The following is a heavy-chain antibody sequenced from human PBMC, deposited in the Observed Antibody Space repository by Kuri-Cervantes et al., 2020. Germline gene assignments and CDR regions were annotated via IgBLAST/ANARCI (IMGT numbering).Heavy chain of an antibody. V-gene: IGHV4-39*01. Sequence: GSLRLSCTVSGGSINSRSYYWGWIRQPPGKGLEWIGNIYYSGSTYYNPSLKSRVAISVDTSKNQFSLKLSSVTAADTAVYYCARLRGYRRRDPFDIWGRGIMVTVSS. CDR3: ARLRGYRRRDPFDI. D-gene: IGHD3-22*01. CDR2: IYYSGST. J-gene: IGHJ3*02. CDR1: GGSINSRSYY.